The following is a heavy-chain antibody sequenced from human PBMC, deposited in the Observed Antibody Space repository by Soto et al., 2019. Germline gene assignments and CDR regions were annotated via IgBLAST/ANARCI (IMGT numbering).Heavy chain of an antibody. CDR1: RYTFTSHG. CDR2: ISTFNGKT. Sequence: QIQLVQSGGDVKTPGASVKVSCTTSRYTFTSHGIAWVRQAPGQGLEWMGGISTFNGKTDYAQKFQGRVTMTADTITSTAQMDLRSLRSDHTAVYYCARLLTEGATFREDAFDLWGQGTKVTVSS. J-gene: IGHJ3*01. V-gene: IGHV1-18*01. CDR3: ARLLTEGATFREDAFDL. D-gene: IGHD3-9*01.